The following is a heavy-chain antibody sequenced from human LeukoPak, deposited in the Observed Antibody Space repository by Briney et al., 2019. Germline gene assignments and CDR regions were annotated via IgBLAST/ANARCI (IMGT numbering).Heavy chain of an antibody. CDR3: ARIGSVSYLTLFY. J-gene: IGHJ4*02. CDR2: IYYSGST. V-gene: IGHV4-59*01. Sequence: KPSETLSLTCTVSGDSISSYYWSWIRQAPGKGLEWIGYIYYSGSTNYTPSLKSRVTISIDTSKNQFSLKLRSMTAADTAVYYCARIGSVSYLTLFYCGERALFSVSS. CDR1: GDSISSYY. D-gene: IGHD1-26*01.